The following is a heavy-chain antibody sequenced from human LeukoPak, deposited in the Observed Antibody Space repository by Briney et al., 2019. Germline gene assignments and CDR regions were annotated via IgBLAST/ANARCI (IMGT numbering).Heavy chain of an antibody. Sequence: GRSLRLSCAASGFTFDDYAMHWVRQAPGKGLEWVSGISWNSGSIGYADSVEGRFTISRDNAKNSLYLQMSSLRAEDTALYYCAKDRNVDTSYYFDYWGQGTLVTVSS. D-gene: IGHD5-18*01. V-gene: IGHV3-9*01. CDR2: ISWNSGSI. CDR3: AKDRNVDTSYYFDY. J-gene: IGHJ4*02. CDR1: GFTFDDYA.